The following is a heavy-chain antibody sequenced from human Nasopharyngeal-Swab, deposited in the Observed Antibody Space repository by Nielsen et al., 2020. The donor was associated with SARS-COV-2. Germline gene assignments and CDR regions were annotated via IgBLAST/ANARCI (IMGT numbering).Heavy chain of an antibody. D-gene: IGHD3-10*02. CDR3: AGGHFYVRGYQRVYFDY. V-gene: IGHV4-34*01. J-gene: IGHJ4*02. CDR2: INHSGST. CDR1: GGSFSGYY. Sequence: SETLSLTCAVYGGSFSGYYWSWIRQPPGKGLEWIGEINHSGSTNYNPSLKSRVTISVDTSKNQFSLTLSSVTAADTAVYYCAGGHFYVRGYQRVYFDYWGQGTLVTVSS.